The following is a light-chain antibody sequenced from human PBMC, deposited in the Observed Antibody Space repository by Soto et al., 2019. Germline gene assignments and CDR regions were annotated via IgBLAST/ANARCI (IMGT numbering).Light chain of an antibody. CDR3: KQYNNWPSYT. CDR1: QSVSSN. J-gene: IGKJ2*01. V-gene: IGKV3D-15*01. CDR2: GAS. Sequence: EIVMTQSPATLSVSPWERATLSCRASQSVSSNLAWYQQKPGQAPRLLIYGASTRATGIPARFSGSGSGTEFTHTISSLQSEDFAVYYCKQYNNWPSYTFGQGNKLEIK.